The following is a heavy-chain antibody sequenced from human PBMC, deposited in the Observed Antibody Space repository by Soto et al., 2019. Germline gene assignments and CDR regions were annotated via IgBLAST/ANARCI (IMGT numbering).Heavy chain of an antibody. CDR3: ARVSDSTGWGLHP. J-gene: IGHJ5*02. Sequence: VGSLRLSCAASVFTFSSYWMSWVRHAPGKGLEWISYISGSSSYTNFSDSVKGRFTISRDNAKNSLYLQMNSLRTEDTAVYYCARVSDSTGWGLHPWGQGTLVTVSS. V-gene: IGHV3-21*05. D-gene: IGHD6-19*01. CDR2: ISGSSSYT. CDR1: VFTFSSYW.